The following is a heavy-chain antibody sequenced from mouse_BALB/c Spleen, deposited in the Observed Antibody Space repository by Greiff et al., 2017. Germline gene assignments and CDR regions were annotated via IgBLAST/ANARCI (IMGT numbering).Heavy chain of an antibody. V-gene: IGHV3-2*02. CDR2: ISYSGST. D-gene: IGHD2-2*01. Sequence: EVQLVESGPGLVKPSQSLSLTCTVTGYSITSDYAWNWIRQFPGNKLEWRGYISYSGSTSYNPSLKSRISITRDTSKNQFFLQLNSVTTEDTATYYCARPLGYDSWFAYWGQGTLVTVSA. J-gene: IGHJ3*01. CDR1: GYSITSDYA. CDR3: ARPLGYDSWFAY.